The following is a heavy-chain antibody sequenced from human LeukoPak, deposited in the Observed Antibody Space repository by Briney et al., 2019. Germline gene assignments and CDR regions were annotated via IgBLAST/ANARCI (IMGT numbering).Heavy chain of an antibody. V-gene: IGHV1-69*02. CDR2: IIPILGIA. CDR1: GFTFSSYT. CDR3: ARVGSWAMEPYGDPRD. Sequence: PGGSLRLSRAASGFTFSSYTISWVRQAPGQGLEWMGRIIPILGIANYAQKFQGRVTITADKSTSTAYMELSSLRSEDTAVYYCARVGSWAMEPYGDPRDWGQGTLVTVSS. J-gene: IGHJ4*02. D-gene: IGHD4-17*01.